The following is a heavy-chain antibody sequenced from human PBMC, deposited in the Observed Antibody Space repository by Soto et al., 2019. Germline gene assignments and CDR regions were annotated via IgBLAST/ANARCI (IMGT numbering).Heavy chain of an antibody. CDR2: IWYDGSNK. CDR1: GFTFSSYG. Sequence: PVGSLRLSCAASGFTFSSYGMHWVRQAPGKGLEWVAVIWYDGSNKYYADSVKGRFTISRDNSKNTLYLQMNSLRAEDTAVYYCARTEYYYDSSGYLDYWGQGTLVTVS. J-gene: IGHJ4*02. D-gene: IGHD3-22*01. V-gene: IGHV3-33*01. CDR3: ARTEYYYDSSGYLDY.